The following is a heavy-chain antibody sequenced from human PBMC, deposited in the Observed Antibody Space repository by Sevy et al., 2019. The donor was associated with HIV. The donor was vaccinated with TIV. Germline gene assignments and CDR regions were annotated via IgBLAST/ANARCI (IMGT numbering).Heavy chain of an antibody. D-gene: IGHD1-26*01. V-gene: IGHV3-74*01. CDR2: INSDGSST. Sequence: GGSLRLSCVASGFTFDSYWMHWVRQAPGKGLVRVSRINSDGSSTPYADSVKGRFTISRDNAKNTLYLQLNRLGAEDTAVYYCTRGDPIVPPAGYYYHMDVWSKGTTVTVSS. CDR3: TRGDPIVPPAGYYYHMDV. J-gene: IGHJ6*03. CDR1: GFTFDSYW.